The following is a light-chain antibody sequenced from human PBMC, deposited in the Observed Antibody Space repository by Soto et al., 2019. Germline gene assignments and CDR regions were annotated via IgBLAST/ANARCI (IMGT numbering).Light chain of an antibody. Sequence: EIVLTQSPGTLSLSPGERATLSCRASQSVSSSYLAWYQQKPGQAPRLLIYGASSRATGVPARFSGSGSGTDFTLTISSLEPEDFAIYYCQQRRNWPPTFGQGTKVDIK. CDR2: GAS. CDR3: QQRRNWPPT. CDR1: QSVSSSY. J-gene: IGKJ1*01. V-gene: IGKV3D-20*02.